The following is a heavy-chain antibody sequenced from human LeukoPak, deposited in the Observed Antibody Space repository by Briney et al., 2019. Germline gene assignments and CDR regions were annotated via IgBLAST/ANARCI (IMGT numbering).Heavy chain of an antibody. D-gene: IGHD6-13*01. J-gene: IGHJ6*02. V-gene: IGHV3-11*01. Sequence: GGSLRLSCAASGFTFSDYYMSWIRQAPGKGLEWVSYISSSGSTIYYADSVKGRFTISRDNAKNSLYLQMNSLRAEDAAVYYCARDYSSSWLHYYYGMDVWGQGTTVTVSS. CDR3: ARDYSSSWLHYYYGMDV. CDR1: GFTFSDYY. CDR2: ISSSGSTI.